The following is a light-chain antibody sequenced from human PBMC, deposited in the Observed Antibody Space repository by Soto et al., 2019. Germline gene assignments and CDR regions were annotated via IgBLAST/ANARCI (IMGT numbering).Light chain of an antibody. CDR1: QSISTW. CDR2: DAS. Sequence: DIQMTQSPSTLSASVGDRVTITCRASQSISTWLAWFQQKPGKAPDLLIYDASSLESGVPSRFSGSGSGTESTLTISSLQPDDFATYYCQHYNSYPITFGQGTRLEIK. CDR3: QHYNSYPIT. V-gene: IGKV1-5*01. J-gene: IGKJ5*01.